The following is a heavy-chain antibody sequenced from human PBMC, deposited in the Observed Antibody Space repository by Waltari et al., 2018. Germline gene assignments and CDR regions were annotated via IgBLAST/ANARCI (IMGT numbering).Heavy chain of an antibody. J-gene: IGHJ4*02. V-gene: IGHV4-38-2*02. Sequence: VQLQESAPGLVKPSEALSLTCPVSGYSISSGSAWGWIRQPPGKGLEWIGSIYHSGITFYNPSLKSRVTISVDTSKNQFSLKLSSVTAADTAVYYCARDTPAPRITGATSVDYWGQGTLVTVSS. CDR3: ARDTPAPRITGATSVDY. CDR1: GYSISSGSA. D-gene: IGHD1-20*01. CDR2: IYHSGIT.